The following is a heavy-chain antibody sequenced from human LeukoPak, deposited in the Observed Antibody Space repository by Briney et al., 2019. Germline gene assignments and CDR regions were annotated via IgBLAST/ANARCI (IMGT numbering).Heavy chain of an antibody. CDR1: GFSFSNFA. V-gene: IGHV3-23*01. D-gene: IGHD5-18*01. Sequence: PGGSLRLSCAASGFSFSNFAMSWFRQAPGKGLEWVSTVGTSGGTYYADSVKGRFTISRDNSRNTVYPQMSTLRAVDTAVYYCAKGGGTQPSDYWGQGTLVTVSS. J-gene: IGHJ4*02. CDR3: AKGGGTQPSDY. CDR2: VGTSGGT.